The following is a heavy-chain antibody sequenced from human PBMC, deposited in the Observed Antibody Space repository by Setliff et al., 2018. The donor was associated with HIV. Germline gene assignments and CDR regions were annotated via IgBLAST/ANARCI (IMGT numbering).Heavy chain of an antibody. J-gene: IGHJ4*02. CDR1: GFTFSSAW. CDR3: ARGRPTGYFDC. V-gene: IGHV3-30*03. Sequence: LSLSCAASGFTFSSAWMGWVRQAPGNGLEWVAVIASHGNWHDYAASVKGRFTISRDNAKNTLFLQMNSLRGEDTAVYYCARGRPTGYFDCWGQGTLVTVSS. D-gene: IGHD1-1*01. CDR2: IASHGNWH.